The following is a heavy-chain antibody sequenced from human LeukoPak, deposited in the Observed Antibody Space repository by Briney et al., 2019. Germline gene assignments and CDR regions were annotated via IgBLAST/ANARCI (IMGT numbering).Heavy chain of an antibody. CDR3: AKKRDSHETLYFFDS. Sequence: GGSLRLSCAASGFTFGSYGMHWVRQAPGKGLEWVAFIRYDGSNKYYADSVKGRFTISRDNSKNTLYLQMNSLRAEDTAVYYCAKKRDSHETLYFFDSWGQGILVTVSS. J-gene: IGHJ4*02. V-gene: IGHV3-30*02. CDR1: GFTFGSYG. D-gene: IGHD2-15*01. CDR2: IRYDGSNK.